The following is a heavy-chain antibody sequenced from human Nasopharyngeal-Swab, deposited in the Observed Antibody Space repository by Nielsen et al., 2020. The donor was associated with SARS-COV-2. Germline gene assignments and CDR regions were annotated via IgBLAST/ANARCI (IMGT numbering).Heavy chain of an antibody. V-gene: IGHV7-4-1*02. CDR3: ARDRVEVITIFGVVITNWFDP. CDR2: INTITGNP. Sequence: ASVKVSCKASGYTFTTYPMNWVRQAPGQGLEWMGWINTITGNPTYAQGFTGRFVFSLDTSVSTAYLQIISLKAEDTAVYYCARDRVEVITIFGVVITNWFDPWGQGTLVTVSS. D-gene: IGHD3-3*01. J-gene: IGHJ5*02. CDR1: GYTFTTYP.